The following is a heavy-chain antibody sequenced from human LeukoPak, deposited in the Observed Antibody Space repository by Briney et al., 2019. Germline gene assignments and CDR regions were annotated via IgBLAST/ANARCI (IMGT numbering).Heavy chain of an antibody. Sequence: GGSLRLSCALSGFIFSNYWIHWVRQAPGKGLVWVSRINTGGPITTYADSVKGRFTISRDNAKNTVYLQMKSLRAEDTAVYYCARDMHGPRDYWGQGTLVTVSS. D-gene: IGHD2-2*01. V-gene: IGHV3-74*01. CDR3: ARDMHGPRDY. J-gene: IGHJ4*02. CDR2: INTGGPIT. CDR1: GFIFSNYW.